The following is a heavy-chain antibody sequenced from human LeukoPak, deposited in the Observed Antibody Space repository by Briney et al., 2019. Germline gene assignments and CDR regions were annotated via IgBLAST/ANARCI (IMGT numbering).Heavy chain of an antibody. CDR1: GFTLSTFG. CDR2: IWNEGSKK. D-gene: IGHD2-15*01. CDR3: ARAVRRRTWGGGSFEDYSSYGMDV. Sequence: GRSLRLSCVASGFTLSTFGMHWVRPAPGKGLEWVAVIWNEGSKKFYADSVKGRFTICRDKSTNTLYLQMNSLIGEDTGVLYSARAVRRRTWGGGSFEDYSSYGMDVWGQAPTVTVYS. J-gene: IGHJ6*02. V-gene: IGHV3-33*01.